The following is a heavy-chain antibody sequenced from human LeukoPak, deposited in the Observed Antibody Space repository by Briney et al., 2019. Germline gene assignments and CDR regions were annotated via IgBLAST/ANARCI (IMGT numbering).Heavy chain of an antibody. CDR2: ISGSGGST. V-gene: IGHV3-23*01. Sequence: GGVLELSFSASGFPFNRYAMSWVRQAAWKGLEWDSAISGSGGSTYYADPVKGRFTISRDNSKNTLYLQMNSLRAEDTAVYYCAKDPDFWSGSKRKFDYWGQGALVTVSS. CDR1: GFPFNRYA. J-gene: IGHJ4*02. D-gene: IGHD3-3*01. CDR3: AKDPDFWSGSKRKFDY.